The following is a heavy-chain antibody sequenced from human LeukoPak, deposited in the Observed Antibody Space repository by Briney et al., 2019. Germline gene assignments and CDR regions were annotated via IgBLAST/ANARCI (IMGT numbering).Heavy chain of an antibody. CDR1: GYTFSGYY. D-gene: IGHD6-13*01. CDR3: ARGLSSSWYDQVDYFDY. V-gene: IGHV1-2*02. Sequence: GASVKVSCKASGYTFSGYYMHWVRQAPGQGLEWMGWINPKSGGTNEAQKFHDRVTMTRDTSIRTAYMEVSRLRSDDTAVYYCARGLSSSWYDQVDYFDYWGQGTLVTVSS. J-gene: IGHJ4*02. CDR2: INPKSGGT.